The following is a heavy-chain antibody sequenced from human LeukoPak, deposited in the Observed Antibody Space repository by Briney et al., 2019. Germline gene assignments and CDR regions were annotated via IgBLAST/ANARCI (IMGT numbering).Heavy chain of an antibody. CDR3: ARGGSGISNAFDI. CDR1: GGSISSSSYY. J-gene: IGHJ3*02. V-gene: IGHV4-39*07. D-gene: IGHD3-10*01. CDR2: IYYTGIT. Sequence: SETLSLTCTVSGGSISSSSYYWGWIRQPPGKGLEWIANIYYTGITHFNPALKSRVTMSVDTSKNQFSLKLRSVTAADTAVYYCARGGSGISNAFDIWGQGTMVTVSS.